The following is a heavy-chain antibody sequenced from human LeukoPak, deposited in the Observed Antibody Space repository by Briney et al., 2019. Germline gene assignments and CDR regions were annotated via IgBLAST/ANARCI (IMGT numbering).Heavy chain of an antibody. D-gene: IGHD2-2*01. V-gene: IGHV1-2*02. CDR3: ASPIVVVPAARFAFDI. Sequence: GAPVKVSCKASGYTFTGYYMHWVRQAPGQGLEWMGWINPNSGGTNYAQKFQGRVTMTRDTSISTAYMELSRLRSDDTAVYYCASPIVVVPAARFAFDIWGQGTMVTVSS. CDR2: INPNSGGT. CDR1: GYTFTGYY. J-gene: IGHJ3*02.